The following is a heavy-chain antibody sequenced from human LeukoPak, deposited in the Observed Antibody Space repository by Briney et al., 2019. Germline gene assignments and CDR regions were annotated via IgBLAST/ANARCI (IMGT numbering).Heavy chain of an antibody. CDR3: ARAGDLWFGELLQLYYFDY. D-gene: IGHD3-10*01. J-gene: IGHJ4*02. V-gene: IGHV1-2*02. Sequence: GSSVKVSCKASGGTFSSYAISWVRQAPGQGLEWMGWINPNSGGTNYAQKFQGRVTMTRDTSISTAYMELSRLRSDDTAVYYCARAGDLWFGELLQLYYFDYWGQGTLVTVSS. CDR2: INPNSGGT. CDR1: GGTFSSYA.